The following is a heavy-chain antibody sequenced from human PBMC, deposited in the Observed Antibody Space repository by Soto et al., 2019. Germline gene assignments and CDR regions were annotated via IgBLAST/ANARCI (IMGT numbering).Heavy chain of an antibody. Sequence: EVQLVESGGGLVQPGGSLRLSCAASGFTFSSYDMHWVRQATGKGLEWVSAIGTAGDTYYPGSVKGRFTISRENAKNSXYLQMNSLRAGDTAVYYCARGGPKRGYSGYVPFDYWGQGTLVTVSS. J-gene: IGHJ4*02. CDR3: ARGGPKRGYSGYVPFDY. CDR2: IGTAGDT. D-gene: IGHD5-12*01. CDR1: GFTFSSYD. V-gene: IGHV3-13*01.